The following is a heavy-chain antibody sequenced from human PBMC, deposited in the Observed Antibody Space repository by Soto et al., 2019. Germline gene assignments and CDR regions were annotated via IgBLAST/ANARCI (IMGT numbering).Heavy chain of an antibody. D-gene: IGHD3-3*01. V-gene: IGHV3-30-3*01. CDR2: ISYDGSNK. Sequence: GGSLRLSCAAAGFTFSTYAMAWVRQAPGKGLEWVAVISYDGSNKYYADSVKGRFTISRDNSKNTLYLQMNSLRAEDTAVYYCARGGARTHYDFWSGYYSRHREYYYYYGMDVWGQGTTVTVSS. J-gene: IGHJ6*02. CDR1: GFTFSTYA. CDR3: ARGGARTHYDFWSGYYSRHREYYYYYGMDV.